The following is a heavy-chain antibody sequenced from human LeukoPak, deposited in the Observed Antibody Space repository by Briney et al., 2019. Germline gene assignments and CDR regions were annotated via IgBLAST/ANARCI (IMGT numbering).Heavy chain of an antibody. D-gene: IGHD6-13*01. Sequence: GGSLRLSCAASGFTFSSYWMHWVRQAPGKGLVWVSRINSDGSSTSYADSVKGRFTISRDNAKKTLYLQMNSLRAEDTAVYYCARGIAAAGSGMDVWGQGTTVTVSS. J-gene: IGHJ6*02. CDR3: ARGIAAAGSGMDV. V-gene: IGHV3-74*01. CDR1: GFTFSSYW. CDR2: INSDGSST.